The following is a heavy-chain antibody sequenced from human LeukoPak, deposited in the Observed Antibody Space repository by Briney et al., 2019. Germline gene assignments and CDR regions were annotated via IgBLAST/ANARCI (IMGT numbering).Heavy chain of an antibody. V-gene: IGHV3-21*01. CDR1: GITFSSYT. CDR2: ISSGSSYI. CDR3: AKGRDGYNGMVAEYFQH. Sequence: GGSLRLSCAASGITFSSYTMNWVRQAPGKGLEWVSSISSGSSYIYYADSVKGRFTISRDNSKNTLYLQVNSLRAEDTAVYYCAKGRDGYNGMVAEYFQHWGQGTLVTVSS. D-gene: IGHD5-24*01. J-gene: IGHJ1*01.